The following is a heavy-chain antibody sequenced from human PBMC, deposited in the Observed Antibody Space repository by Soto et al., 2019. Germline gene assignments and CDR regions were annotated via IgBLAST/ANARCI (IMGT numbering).Heavy chain of an antibody. CDR2: VLYDGSKK. CDR1: GFRFSDYG. D-gene: IGHD3-16*01. CDR3: VKDLALMGDY. V-gene: IGHV3-30*18. J-gene: IGHJ4*02. Sequence: QVHLVESGGGVVQPGTSLRLSCTASGFRFSDYGMDWVRQAPGKGLEWVSRVLYDGSKKYYADSVKGRFTISRDNPRNTLYLQMDSLRADDTGVYYCVKDLALMGDYWGQGTPVTVSS.